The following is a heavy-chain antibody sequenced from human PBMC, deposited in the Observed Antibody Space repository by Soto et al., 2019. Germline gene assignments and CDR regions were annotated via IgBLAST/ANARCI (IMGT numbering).Heavy chain of an antibody. V-gene: IGHV4-30-4*01. D-gene: IGHD5-12*01. CDR1: GGSISSGDYY. Sequence: QVQLQESGPGLVKPSQTLSLTCTVSGGSISSGDYYWSWIRQPPGKGLEWIGYSYYSGSTYYNPSLKSRVTISVDTSKTQFSLKLSSVTAADTAVYYCARYSGYDLGTFDYWGQGTLVTVSS. J-gene: IGHJ4*02. CDR2: SYYSGST. CDR3: ARYSGYDLGTFDY.